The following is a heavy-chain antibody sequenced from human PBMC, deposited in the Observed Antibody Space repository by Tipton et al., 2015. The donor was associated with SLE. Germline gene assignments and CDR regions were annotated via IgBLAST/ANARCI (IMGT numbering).Heavy chain of an antibody. J-gene: IGHJ4*02. CDR3: ARDHPVAGPFDY. V-gene: IGHV4-4*07. CDR2: IYTSGST. Sequence: TLSLTCAVSGGSISNYYWSWIRQPAGKGLEWIGRIYTSGSTNYNPSLKSRVTMSVDTSKNQFSLKLSSVTAADTAVYYCARDHPVAGPFDYWARERRSPSPQ. D-gene: IGHD6-19*01. CDR1: GGSISNYY.